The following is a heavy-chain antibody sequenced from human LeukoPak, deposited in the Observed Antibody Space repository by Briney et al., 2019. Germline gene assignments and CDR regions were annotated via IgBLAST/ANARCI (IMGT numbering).Heavy chain of an antibody. CDR1: GFTVSSNY. V-gene: IGHV3-53*01. Sequence: PGGSLRLSCAASGFTVSSNYMSWVRQAPGKGLEWVSVIYSGGSTYYADSVKGRFTISRDNSKNTLYLQMNSLRAEDTAVYYCARLYYYDSSGPHWGQGTLVTVSS. J-gene: IGHJ1*01. D-gene: IGHD3-22*01. CDR3: ARLYYYDSSGPH. CDR2: IYSGGST.